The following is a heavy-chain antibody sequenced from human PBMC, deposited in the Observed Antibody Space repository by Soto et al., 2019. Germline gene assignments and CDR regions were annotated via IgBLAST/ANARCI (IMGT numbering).Heavy chain of an antibody. Sequence: SVKVYCKASGGTFSSYAISLVRQAPGQGLEWMGGIIPIFGTANYAQKFQGRVTITADESTSTAYMELSSLRSEDTAVYYCARALKGYCSGGSCYFAGFDPWGQGTLVTVSS. D-gene: IGHD2-15*01. CDR2: IIPIFGTA. V-gene: IGHV1-69*01. J-gene: IGHJ5*02. CDR1: GGTFSSYA. CDR3: ARALKGYCSGGSCYFAGFDP.